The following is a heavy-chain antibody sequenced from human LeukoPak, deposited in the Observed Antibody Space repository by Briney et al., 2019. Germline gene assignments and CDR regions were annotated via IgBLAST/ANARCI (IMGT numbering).Heavy chain of an antibody. Sequence: PSQTLSLTCTVSGGSISSSGYYWSWIRQHPGKGLEWIGYIYYSGSTYYNPSLKSRVTISVDTSKNQFSLKLSSVTAADTAVYYCARADSSSWDFDYWGQGTLVTVSS. CDR1: GGSISSSGYY. D-gene: IGHD6-13*01. J-gene: IGHJ4*02. CDR2: IYYSGST. CDR3: ARADSSSWDFDY. V-gene: IGHV4-31*03.